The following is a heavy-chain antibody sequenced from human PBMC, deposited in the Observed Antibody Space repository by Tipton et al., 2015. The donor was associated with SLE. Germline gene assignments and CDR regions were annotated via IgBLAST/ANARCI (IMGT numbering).Heavy chain of an antibody. CDR3: ASAAAGTDAFDI. D-gene: IGHD6-13*01. CDR2: INWNGGST. J-gene: IGHJ3*02. Sequence: SLRLSCAASGFTFDDYGMNWVRQAPGKGLEWVSAINWNGGSTAYADSVKGRFTISRDNSKNTLYLQMNSLRAEDTAVYYCASAAAGTDAFDIWGQGTMVTVSS. CDR1: GFTFDDYG. V-gene: IGHV3-20*04.